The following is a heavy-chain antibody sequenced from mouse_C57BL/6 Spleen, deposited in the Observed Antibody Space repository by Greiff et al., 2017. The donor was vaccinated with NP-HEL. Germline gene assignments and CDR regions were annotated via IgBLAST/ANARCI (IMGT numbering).Heavy chain of an antibody. J-gene: IGHJ1*03. CDR3: ARSFITTVVATRDEGYVDV. D-gene: IGHD1-1*01. V-gene: IGHV1-9*01. CDR2: ILPGSGST. Sequence: QVQLKESGAELMKPGASVKLSCKATGYTFTGYWIEWVKQRPGHGLEWIGEILPGSGSTNYNEKFKGKATFTADTSSNTAYMQLSSLTTEDSAIYYCARSFITTVVATRDEGYVDVWGTGTTVTVSS. CDR1: GYTFTGYW.